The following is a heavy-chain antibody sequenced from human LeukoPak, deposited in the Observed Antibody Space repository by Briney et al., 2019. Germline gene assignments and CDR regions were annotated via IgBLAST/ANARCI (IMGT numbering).Heavy chain of an antibody. Sequence: ASVKVSCKASGYTFTGYYMHWVRQAPGQGLEWMGWINPNSGGTNYAQKFQGRVTMTRDTSISTAYMGLSRLRSDDTAVYYCARTYDYGDYNDYWGQGTLVTVSS. CDR1: GYTFTGYY. J-gene: IGHJ4*02. CDR3: ARTYDYGDYNDY. V-gene: IGHV1-2*02. D-gene: IGHD4-17*01. CDR2: INPNSGGT.